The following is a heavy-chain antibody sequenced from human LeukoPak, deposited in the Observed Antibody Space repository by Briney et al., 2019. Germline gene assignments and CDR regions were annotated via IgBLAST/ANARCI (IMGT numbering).Heavy chain of an antibody. Sequence: GGSLRLSCAASRFTFSSYSMNWVRQAPGKGLEWVSYISSSSSTIYYADSVKGRFTISRDNAKNSLYLQMNSLRDEDTAVYYCAREDYGDYAPRFDYWGQGTLVTVSS. CDR1: RFTFSSYS. D-gene: IGHD4-17*01. J-gene: IGHJ4*02. CDR3: AREDYGDYAPRFDY. V-gene: IGHV3-48*02. CDR2: ISSSSSTI.